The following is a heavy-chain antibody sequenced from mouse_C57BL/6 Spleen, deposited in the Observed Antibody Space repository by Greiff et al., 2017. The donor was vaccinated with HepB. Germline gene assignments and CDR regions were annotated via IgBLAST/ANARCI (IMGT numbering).Heavy chain of an antibody. CDR2: IWSDGST. D-gene: IGHD2-1*01. V-gene: IGHV2-6-1*01. CDR1: GFSLTSYG. J-gene: IGHJ3*01. Sequence: VKLMESGPGLVAPSQSLSITCTVSGFSLTSYGVHWVRQPPGKGLEWLVVIWSDGSTTYNSALKSRLSISKDNSKSQVFLKMNSLQTDDTAMYYCARHENYGNGFAYWGQGTLVTVSA. CDR3: ARHENYGNGFAY.